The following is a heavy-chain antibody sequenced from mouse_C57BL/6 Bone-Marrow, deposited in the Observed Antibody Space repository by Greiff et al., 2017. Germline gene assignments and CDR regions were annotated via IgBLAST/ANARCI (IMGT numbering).Heavy chain of an antibody. V-gene: IGHV1-69*01. CDR3: ARRASSSYWFAY. J-gene: IGHJ3*01. Sequence: QVQLQQPGAELVMPGASVKLSCKASGYTFTSYWMHWVKQRPGQGLEWIGEIDPSDSYTNYNQKFKGKSTLTVDKSSRTAYMELSRLTSEDSAVYYGARRASSSYWFAYWGQGTLVTVSA. CDR2: IDPSDSYT. D-gene: IGHD1-1*01. CDR1: GYTFTSYW.